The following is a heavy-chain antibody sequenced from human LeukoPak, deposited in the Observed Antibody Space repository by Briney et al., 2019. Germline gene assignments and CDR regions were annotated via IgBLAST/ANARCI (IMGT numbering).Heavy chain of an antibody. CDR2: ISSSSSTI. CDR3: AKGASFYSSGWYDY. D-gene: IGHD6-19*01. V-gene: IGHV3-48*01. Sequence: PGGSLRLSCTASGFSLSSHNMNWVRQAPGKGLEWLSQISSSSSTIYYADSVKGRFTISRDNSKNTLYLQMNSLRAEDTAVCYCAKGASFYSSGWYDYWGQGTLVTVSS. CDR1: GFSLSSHN. J-gene: IGHJ4*02.